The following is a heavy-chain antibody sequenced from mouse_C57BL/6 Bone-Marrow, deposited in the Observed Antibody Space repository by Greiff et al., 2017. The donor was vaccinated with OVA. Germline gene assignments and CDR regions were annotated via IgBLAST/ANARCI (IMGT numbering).Heavy chain of an antibody. V-gene: IGHV1-81*01. CDR3: ARGIIRGY. J-gene: IGHJ2*01. CDR2: IYPRSGNT. CDR1: GYTFTSYG. Sequence: QVQLKESGAELARPGASVKLSCKASGYTFTSYGISWVKQRTGQGLEWIGEIYPRSGNTYYNEKFKGKATLTADKSSSTAYMELRSLTSEDSAVYFCARGIIRGYWGQGTTLTVSS. D-gene: IGHD1-1*01.